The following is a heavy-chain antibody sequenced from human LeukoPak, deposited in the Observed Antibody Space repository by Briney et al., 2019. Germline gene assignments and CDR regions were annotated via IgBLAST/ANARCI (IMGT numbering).Heavy chain of an antibody. D-gene: IGHD6-19*01. CDR1: GYSFTSYW. Sequence: GESLKISCKGYGYSFTSYWIGWVRQMPGKCLEWMGIIYPGDSDTRYSPSFQGQVTISADKSISTAYLQWSSLKASDTAMYYCARQAYSSGWYYFDYWGQGTLVTVSS. CDR3: ARQAYSSGWYYFDY. J-gene: IGHJ4*02. V-gene: IGHV5-51*01. CDR2: IYPGDSDT.